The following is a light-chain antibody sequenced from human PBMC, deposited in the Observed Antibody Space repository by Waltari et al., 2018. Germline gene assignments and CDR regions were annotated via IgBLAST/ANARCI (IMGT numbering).Light chain of an antibody. J-gene: IGKJ2*03. CDR2: RVS. CDR1: QSLLHSNGNTY. Sequence: DIVMTQTPLSLPVTPGEPASISCRSSQSLLHSNGNTYLFWYLQKPGQPPRLLIQRVSNRFSGVPDRFSGSGSGTDFTLKISRVDAEDVGVYYCMQTLQTPYSFGQGTKVEIK. V-gene: IGKV2D-29*01. CDR3: MQTLQTPYS.